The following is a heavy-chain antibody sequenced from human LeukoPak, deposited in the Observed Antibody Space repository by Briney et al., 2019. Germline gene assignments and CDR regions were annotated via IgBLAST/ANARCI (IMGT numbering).Heavy chain of an antibody. CDR3: AKDQEDAFDI. Sequence: GGSLRLSCAASGFIFNSYGMSWVRQAPGKGLEWVSGIVGSVGTTYYADSVKGRFTISRDNSKNTLYLQMNSLRAEDTAIYYCAKDQEDAFDIWGQGTMVTVSS. CDR2: IVGSVGTT. V-gene: IGHV3-23*01. J-gene: IGHJ3*02. CDR1: GFIFNSYG.